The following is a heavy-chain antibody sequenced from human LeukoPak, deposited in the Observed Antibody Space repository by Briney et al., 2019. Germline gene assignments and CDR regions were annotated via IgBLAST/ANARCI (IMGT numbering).Heavy chain of an antibody. CDR2: ISYDGSNK. V-gene: IGHV3-30*18. Sequence: QPGGSLRPSCAASGYTLSSSLMHWGRQAPGKGLEWVAVISYDGSNKYYADSVKSRFTISRDNSTDTVYLQMNSLRAEDTAVYYCAKDLGYCGDWGQGTLVTVSS. CDR3: AKDLGYCGD. CDR1: GYTLSSSL. D-gene: IGHD2-21*01. J-gene: IGHJ4*02.